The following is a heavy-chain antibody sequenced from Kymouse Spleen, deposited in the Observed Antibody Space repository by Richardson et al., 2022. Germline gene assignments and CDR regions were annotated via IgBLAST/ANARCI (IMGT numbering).Heavy chain of an antibody. V-gene: IGHV3-30*18. CDR3: AKESGSYWFDP. CDR2: ISYDGSNK. Sequence: QVQLVESGGGVVQPGRSLRLSCAASGFTFSSYGMHWVRQAPGKGLEWVAVISYDGSNKYYADSVKGRFTISRDNSKNTLYLQMNSLRAEDTAVYYCAKESGSYWFDPWGQGTLVTVSS. J-gene: IGHJ5*02. CDR1: GFTFSSYG. D-gene: IGHD1-26*01.